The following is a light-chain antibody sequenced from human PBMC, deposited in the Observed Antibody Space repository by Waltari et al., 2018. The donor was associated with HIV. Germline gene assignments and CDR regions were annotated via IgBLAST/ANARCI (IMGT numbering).Light chain of an antibody. CDR1: QSISFW. CDR3: QQYNTFSRT. J-gene: IGKJ1*01. V-gene: IGKV1-5*03. Sequence: DIQMTQSPSTPSASVGDRVTITCRASQSISFWLAWYQQKPGKAPKLLMYKTSTLESGVPSRFSGSGSGTEFTLTISSLQPDDSATYYCQQYNTFSRTFGQGTKVDIK. CDR2: KTS.